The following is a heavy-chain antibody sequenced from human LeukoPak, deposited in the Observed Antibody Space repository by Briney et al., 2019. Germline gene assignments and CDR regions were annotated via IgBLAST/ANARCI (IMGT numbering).Heavy chain of an antibody. V-gene: IGHV4-39*07. Sequence: SETLSLTCTVSGGSISSSSDYWRWIRQPPGKGLEWIGNIGNINYSGRTYYNPSLKSRVTISVDTSMNQFSLRLSSVTAADTAVYYCARAEGATTIDYWGQGTLVTVSS. J-gene: IGHJ4*02. D-gene: IGHD1-26*01. CDR1: GGSISSSSDY. CDR2: IGNINYSGRT. CDR3: ARAEGATTIDY.